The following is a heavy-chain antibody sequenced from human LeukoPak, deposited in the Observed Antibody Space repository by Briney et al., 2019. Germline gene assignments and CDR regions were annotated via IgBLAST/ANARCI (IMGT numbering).Heavy chain of an antibody. J-gene: IGHJ4*02. D-gene: IGHD3-22*01. CDR3: ARESRMRITMIVVVYYFDY. CDR2: INHSGST. Sequence: PSETLSLTCAVYGGSSSGYYWSWIRQPPGKGLEWIGEINHSGSTNYNPSLKSRVTISVDTSKNQFSLKLSSVTAADTAVYYCARESRMRITMIVVVYYFDYWGQGTLVTVSS. CDR1: GGSSSGYY. V-gene: IGHV4-34*01.